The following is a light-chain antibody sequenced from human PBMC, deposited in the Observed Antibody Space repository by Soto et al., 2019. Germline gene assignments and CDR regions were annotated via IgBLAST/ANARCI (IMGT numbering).Light chain of an antibody. CDR3: QHYGTSPGT. CDR2: GAS. V-gene: IGKV3-20*01. CDR1: QSLNSN. Sequence: THSPVILSVSPGERATVSCRASQSLNSNLAWYQQKPGQAPRLLIIGASERATGIPDRFSGSGSGTDFTLTISRLEPEDFAVYYCQHYGTSPGTFGQGTRLEIK. J-gene: IGKJ5*01.